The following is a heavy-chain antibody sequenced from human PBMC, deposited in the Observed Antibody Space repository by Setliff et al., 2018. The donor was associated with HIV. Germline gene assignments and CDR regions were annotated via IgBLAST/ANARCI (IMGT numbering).Heavy chain of an antibody. CDR1: TFTFSQSP. Sequence: GESLRLSCEGSTFTFSQSPMTWVRQAPGKGLQWVAYISGPSHSILYEDSVKGRFIISRDNSKNTLYLQMNSLRVEDTAIYYCAKVKGFYCSDDCYTGHWFDSWGRGTLVTVSS. CDR3: AKVKGFYCSDDCYTGHWFDS. CDR2: ISGPSHSI. D-gene: IGHD2-21*02. V-gene: IGHV3-23*01. J-gene: IGHJ5*01.